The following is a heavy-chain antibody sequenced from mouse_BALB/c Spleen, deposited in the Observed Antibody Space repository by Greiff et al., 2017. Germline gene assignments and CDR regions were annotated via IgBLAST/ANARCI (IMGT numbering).Heavy chain of an antibody. CDR3: ARQEPHAMDY. D-gene: IGHD6-1*01. CDR1: GFTFSSYA. CDR2: ISSGGSYT. V-gene: IGHV5-9-3*01. Sequence: EVKLMESGGGLVKPGGSLKLSCAASGFTFSSYAMSWVRQTPEKRLEWVATISSGGSYTYYPDSVKGRFTISRDNAKNTLYLQMSSLRSEDTAMYYCARQEPHAMDYWGQGTSVTVSS. J-gene: IGHJ4*01.